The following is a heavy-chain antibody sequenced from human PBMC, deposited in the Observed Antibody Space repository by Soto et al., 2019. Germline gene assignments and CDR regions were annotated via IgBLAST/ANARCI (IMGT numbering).Heavy chain of an antibody. CDR2: ISYDGSNK. CDR1: GFTFSSYA. Sequence: QAQLVESGGGVVQPGRSLRLSCAASGFTFSSYAMHWVRQAPGKGLEWVAVISYDGSNKYYADSVKGRFTISRDNSKNTLYLQMNSLRAEDTAVYYCARDRDCSGGSCYPRDYYYGMDVWGQGTTVTVSS. V-gene: IGHV3-30-3*01. J-gene: IGHJ6*02. D-gene: IGHD2-15*01. CDR3: ARDRDCSGGSCYPRDYYYGMDV.